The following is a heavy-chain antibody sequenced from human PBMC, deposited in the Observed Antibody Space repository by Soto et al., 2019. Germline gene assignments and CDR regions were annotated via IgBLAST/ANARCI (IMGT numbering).Heavy chain of an antibody. D-gene: IGHD3-3*01. Sequence: GASVKVSCKASGYTFTSYGISWVRQAPGQGLEWMGGISAYNGNTNYAQKLQGRVTMTTDTSTSTAYMELRSLRSDDTAVYYCARRGLTWYYDFWSGSYPGYYGMDVWGQGTTVTVS. CDR1: GYTFTSYG. CDR2: ISAYNGNT. V-gene: IGHV1-18*01. CDR3: ARRGLTWYYDFWSGSYPGYYGMDV. J-gene: IGHJ6*02.